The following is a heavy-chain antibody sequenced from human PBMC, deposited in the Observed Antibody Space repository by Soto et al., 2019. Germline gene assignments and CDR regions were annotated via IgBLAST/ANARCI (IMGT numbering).Heavy chain of an antibody. CDR3: AKEPRSNGYFDL. D-gene: IGHD3-16*01. V-gene: IGHV3-23*01. Sequence: EVQLLECGGDLVQPGGSLRLSCAASGFTFSTYAMSWVRQAPGKGLEWVSAISGSAGKTYYADSVKGRFTISRDNSKNTLYLQMNSLRADDTAVYYCAKEPRSNGYFDLWGRGTLVTVSS. J-gene: IGHJ2*01. CDR1: GFTFSTYA. CDR2: ISGSAGKT.